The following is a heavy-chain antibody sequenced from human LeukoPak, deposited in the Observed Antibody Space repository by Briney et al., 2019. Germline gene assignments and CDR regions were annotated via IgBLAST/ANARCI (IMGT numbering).Heavy chain of an antibody. V-gene: IGHV3-21*04. Sequence: GGSLRLSCAASGFTFSSYSMNWVRQAPGKGLEWVSSISSSSSYIYYADSVKGRFTISRDNAKNSLYLQMNSLRAEDTAVYYCASHGRGYSYGTTTIDYWGQGTLVTVSS. CDR2: ISSSSSYI. CDR1: GFTFSSYS. D-gene: IGHD5-18*01. J-gene: IGHJ4*02. CDR3: ASHGRGYSYGTTTIDY.